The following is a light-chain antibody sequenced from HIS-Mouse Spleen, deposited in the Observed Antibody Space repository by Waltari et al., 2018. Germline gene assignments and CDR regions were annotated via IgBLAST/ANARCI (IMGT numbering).Light chain of an antibody. V-gene: IGLV2-14*03. J-gene: IGLJ2*01. CDR3: SSYTSSSTLV. Sequence: QSALTQPASVSGSPGQSITISCTVTSSDVGGYQYVSWYQQHPGKAPKPMIYDVSNRPSGVSNRFSGSKSGNTASLTISGLQAEDEADYYCSSYTSSSTLVFGGGTKLTVL. CDR1: SSDVGGYQY. CDR2: DVS.